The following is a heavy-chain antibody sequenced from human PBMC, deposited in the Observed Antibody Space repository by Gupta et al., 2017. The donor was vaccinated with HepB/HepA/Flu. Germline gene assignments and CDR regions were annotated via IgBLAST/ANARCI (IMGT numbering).Heavy chain of an antibody. CDR2: INSDGTTR. CDR1: GFTFSTYW. Sequence: EVQLVESGGGLVQPGGSLRLSCAASGFTFSTYWMHWVRQAPGKGLVWVSRINSDGTTRNDADSVKGRFTFSRDNAKNTLYLKVQSLRAEDTALYDCATAGHYSFAGRGQGILVTVYS. J-gene: IGHJ4*02. CDR3: ATAGHYSFAG. D-gene: IGHD4-11*01. V-gene: IGHV3-74*01.